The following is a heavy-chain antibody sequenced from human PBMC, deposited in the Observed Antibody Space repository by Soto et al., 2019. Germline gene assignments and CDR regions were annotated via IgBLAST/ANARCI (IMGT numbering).Heavy chain of an antibody. CDR2: ISSGRSTI. V-gene: IGHV3-48*02. D-gene: IGHD3-3*01. CDR3: ARDLGFWSSYYALNYYAMDV. Sequence: GGSLRLSCAASGFTLSNYDMNWVRQAPGKGLEWLSYISSGRSTIFYTESVKGRFTISRDNAKNSLYLQMNSLRDEDTAVYYCARDLGFWSSYYALNYYAMDVWGQGTTVTVSS. CDR1: GFTLSNYD. J-gene: IGHJ6*02.